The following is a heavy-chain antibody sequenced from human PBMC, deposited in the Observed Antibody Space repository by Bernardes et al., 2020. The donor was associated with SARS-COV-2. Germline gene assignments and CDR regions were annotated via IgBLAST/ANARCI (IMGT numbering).Heavy chain of an antibody. Sequence: SQTLSLTCAISGDSVSSNSAAWNWIRQSPSRGLEWLGTTYYRSKWYNDYAVSVKSRIIINPDTSKNQVSLQLKSVTPEETAVYFCARATIAVVPGPLGLGPWGYKYNGMEVWGPGTTVTVSS. CDR1: GDSVSSNSAA. D-gene: IGHD2-2*01. J-gene: IGHJ6*02. CDR2: TYYRSKWYN. V-gene: IGHV6-1*01. CDR3: ARATIAVVPGPLGLGPWGYKYNGMEV.